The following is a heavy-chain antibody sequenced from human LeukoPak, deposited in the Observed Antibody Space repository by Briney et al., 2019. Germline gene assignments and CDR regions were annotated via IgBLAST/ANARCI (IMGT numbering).Heavy chain of an antibody. Sequence: SETLSLTCDVSGGSVTSTNWWTGFRQPPGKGLEWIGEVHLDGRTNYNPSLKSRLVMSADLPENHISLKLTSVTAADTAVYYCAREGGFYRPLDYSGQGTLVTVSS. CDR3: AREGGFYRPLDY. CDR1: GGSVTSTNW. D-gene: IGHD6-25*01. J-gene: IGHJ4*02. CDR2: VHLDGRT. V-gene: IGHV4-4*02.